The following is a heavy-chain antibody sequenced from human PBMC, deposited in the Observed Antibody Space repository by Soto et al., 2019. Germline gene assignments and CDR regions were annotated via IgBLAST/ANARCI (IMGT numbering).Heavy chain of an antibody. CDR3: TIVRVADSALDH. J-gene: IGHJ4*02. Sequence: PRWSLRLSCGGSGFICSNNGMHWFRQTPGKGLEWVAFMSYDGSDTFYADSVKGRFTTSRDNSKNTLFLHMSNLRAEDTAMYYCTIVRVADSALDHWGQGTLVTVSS. CDR1: GFICSNNG. CDR2: MSYDGSDT. D-gene: IGHD3-10*02. V-gene: IGHV3-30*03.